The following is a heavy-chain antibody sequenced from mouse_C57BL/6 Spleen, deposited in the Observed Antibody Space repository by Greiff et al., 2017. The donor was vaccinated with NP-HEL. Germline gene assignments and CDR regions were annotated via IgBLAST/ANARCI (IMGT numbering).Heavy chain of an antibody. CDR2: IDPENGDT. D-gene: IGHD1-1*01. J-gene: IGHJ4*01. CDR3: TTGLHGSSPLYAMDY. CDR1: GFNIKDDY. V-gene: IGHV14-4*01. Sequence: EVKLMESGAELVRPGASVKLSCTASGFNIKDDYMHWVKQRPEQGLEWIGWIDPENGDTEYASKFQGKATITADTSSNPAYLQLSSLTSEDTAVYYCTTGLHGSSPLYAMDYWGQGTSVTVSS.